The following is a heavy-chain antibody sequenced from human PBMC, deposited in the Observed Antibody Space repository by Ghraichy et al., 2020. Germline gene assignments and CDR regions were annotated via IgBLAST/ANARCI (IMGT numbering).Heavy chain of an antibody. Sequence: GGSLRLSCAASGFTFSSHAMSWVRQAPGNGLEWVSVISGSAGTTYHADSVKGRFTISRDNSKNTLYLQMNSLRAEDTAIYYCAKKRSYSSNWCELENWGQGTLVTVSS. CDR1: GFTFSSHA. J-gene: IGHJ4*02. CDR2: ISGSAGTT. D-gene: IGHD6-13*01. V-gene: IGHV3-23*01. CDR3: AKKRSYSSNWCELEN.